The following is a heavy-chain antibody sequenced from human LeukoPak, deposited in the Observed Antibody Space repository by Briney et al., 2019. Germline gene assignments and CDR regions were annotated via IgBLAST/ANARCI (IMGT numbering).Heavy chain of an antibody. Sequence: TSETLSLTCAVYSGSFSNYYWSWIRQPPGKGLEWIGEINHSGSTNYNPSLKSRVTISVDTSKNQFSLKLSSVTAADTAVYYCARQIVASADYWGQGTLVTVSS. CDR2: INHSGST. V-gene: IGHV4-34*01. CDR1: SGSFSNYY. J-gene: IGHJ4*02. D-gene: IGHD5-12*01. CDR3: ARQIVASADY.